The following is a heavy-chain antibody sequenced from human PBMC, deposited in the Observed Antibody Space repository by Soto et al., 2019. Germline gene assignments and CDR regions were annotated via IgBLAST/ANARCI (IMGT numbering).Heavy chain of an antibody. CDR3: ARALLDSTSCYGY. Sequence: PGGSLRLSCAASGFTFSSYGMHWVRQAPGKGLEWVAVISFDGSNKYYADSVKGRFAISRDNSKNTLYLQMNSLRAEDTAVYYCARALLDSTSCYGYWGQGTLVTVSS. D-gene: IGHD2-2*01. V-gene: IGHV3-30*03. CDR1: GFTFSSYG. J-gene: IGHJ4*02. CDR2: ISFDGSNK.